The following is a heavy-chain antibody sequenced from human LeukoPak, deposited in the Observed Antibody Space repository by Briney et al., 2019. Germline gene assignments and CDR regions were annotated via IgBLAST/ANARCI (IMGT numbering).Heavy chain of an antibody. CDR3: ARLLRFLEWPPYYMDV. CDR1: GGSISSYY. J-gene: IGHJ6*03. CDR2: IYYSGST. D-gene: IGHD3-3*01. Sequence: PSETLSLTCTVSGGSISSYYWSWIRQPPGKGLEWIGYIYYSGSTNYNPSLKSRVTISVDTSKNQFSLKLSSVTAADTAVYYCARLLRFLEWPPYYMDVWGKGTPVTVSS. V-gene: IGHV4-59*08.